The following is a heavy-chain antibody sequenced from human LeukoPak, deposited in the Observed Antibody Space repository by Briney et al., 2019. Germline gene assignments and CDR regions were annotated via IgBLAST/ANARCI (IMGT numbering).Heavy chain of an antibody. CDR3: ARAPPEVIVVVYAFDI. Sequence: ASVKVPCKASGYTFTSYGISWVRQAPGQGLEWMGWISAYNGNTNYAQKLQGRVTMTTDTSTSTAYMELRSLRSDDTAVYYCARAPPEVIVVVYAFDIWGQGTMVTVSS. J-gene: IGHJ3*02. CDR2: ISAYNGNT. D-gene: IGHD3-22*01. V-gene: IGHV1-18*01. CDR1: GYTFTSYG.